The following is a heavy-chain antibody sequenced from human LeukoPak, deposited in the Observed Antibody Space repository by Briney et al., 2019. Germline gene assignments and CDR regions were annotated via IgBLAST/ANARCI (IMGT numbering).Heavy chain of an antibody. CDR3: ARSYYDFWSGYYSFDP. CDR2: IIPIFGTA. Sequence: ASVKVSCKASGGTFISYAISWVRQAPGQGLEWMGGIIPIFGTANYAQKFQGRVTITADESTSTAYMELSSLRSEDTAVYYCARSYYDFWSGYYSFDPWGQGTLVTVSS. CDR1: GGTFISYA. D-gene: IGHD3-3*01. J-gene: IGHJ5*02. V-gene: IGHV1-69*01.